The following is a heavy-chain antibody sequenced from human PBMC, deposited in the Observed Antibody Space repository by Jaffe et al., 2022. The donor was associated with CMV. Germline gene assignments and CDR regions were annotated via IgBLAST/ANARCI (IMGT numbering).Heavy chain of an antibody. CDR2: IYYSGST. Sequence: QLQLQESGPGLVKPSETLSLTCTVSGGSISSSSYYWGWIRQPPGKGLEWIGSIYYSGSTYYNPSLKSRVTISVDTSKNQFSLKLSSVTAADTAVYYCATEQYYYDSSGYYYYYYGMDVWGQGTTVTVSS. CDR1: GGSISSSSYY. CDR3: ATEQYYYDSSGYYYYYYGMDV. V-gene: IGHV4-39*01. D-gene: IGHD3-22*01. J-gene: IGHJ6*02.